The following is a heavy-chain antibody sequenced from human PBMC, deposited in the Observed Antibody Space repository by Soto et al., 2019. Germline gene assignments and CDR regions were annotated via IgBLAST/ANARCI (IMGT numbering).Heavy chain of an antibody. V-gene: IGHV1-18*01. Sequence: VASVKVSCKASGYTFTAYGISWVRQVPGQGLEWMGWISGYNGITNYAQKLQGRVTMTTDTSTSTAYMELRCLRSDDTAVYYCARLRVRDGHIDYCGGDCQNDYWG. CDR3: ARLRVRDGHIDYCGGDCQNDY. CDR1: GYTFTAYG. D-gene: IGHD2-21*02. J-gene: IGHJ4*01. CDR2: ISGYNGIT.